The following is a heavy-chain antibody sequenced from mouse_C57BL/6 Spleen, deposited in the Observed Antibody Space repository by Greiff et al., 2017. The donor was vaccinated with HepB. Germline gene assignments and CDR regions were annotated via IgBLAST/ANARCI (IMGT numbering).Heavy chain of an antibody. J-gene: IGHJ3*01. CDR2: IRNKANGYTT. CDR3: ARWGYYDY. D-gene: IGHD2-3*01. V-gene: IGHV7-3*01. CDR1: GFTFTDYY. Sequence: EVKVVESGGGLVQPGGSLSLSCAASGFTFTDYYMSWVRQPPGKALEWLGFIRNKANGYTTEYSASVKGRFTISRDNSQSILYLQMNALRAEDSATYYCARWGYYDYWGQGTLVTVSA.